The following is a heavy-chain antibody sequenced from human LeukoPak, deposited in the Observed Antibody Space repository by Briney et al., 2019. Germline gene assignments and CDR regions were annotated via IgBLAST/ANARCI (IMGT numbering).Heavy chain of an antibody. CDR1: GFTFSSYA. CDR3: ARAVAGCFDY. D-gene: IGHD6-19*01. V-gene: IGHV3-30*04. J-gene: IGHJ4*02. CDR2: ISYDGSNK. Sequence: PGGSLRLSCAASGFTFSSYAMHWVRQAPGKGLEWVAVISYDGSNKYYADSVKGRFTISRDNSKNTLYLQMNSLRAEDTAVYYCARAVAGCFDYWGQGTLVTVSS.